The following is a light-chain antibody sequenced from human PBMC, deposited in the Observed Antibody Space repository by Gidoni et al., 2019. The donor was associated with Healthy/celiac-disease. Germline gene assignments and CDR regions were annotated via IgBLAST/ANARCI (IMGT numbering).Light chain of an antibody. J-gene: IGKJ5*01. CDR3: QQRSNWPIT. CDR1: QSVSSY. V-gene: IGKV3-11*01. Sequence: EIVLTQSPATLSLSPGERATLSCRASQSVSSYLAWYQQKPGQAPRLLIYDASNRATGIPARFSGSWSGTDFTLTISSLEPEDFAVYYCQQRSNWPITFGQXTRLEIK. CDR2: DAS.